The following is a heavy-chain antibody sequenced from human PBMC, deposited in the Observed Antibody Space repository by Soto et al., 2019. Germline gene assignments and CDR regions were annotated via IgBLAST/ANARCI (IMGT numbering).Heavy chain of an antibody. V-gene: IGHV4-30-4*01. CDR2: ISYSGTT. D-gene: IGHD4-17*01. J-gene: IGHJ4*02. CDR3: ATLGTPVTGLYYFDY. CDR1: GGSISSGNYY. Sequence: QVQLQESGPGLVKPSQTLSLTCTVSGGSISSGNYYWSWIRQPPGKGLEWIGFISYSGTTHYSASLRSPVSISVYTSKNQFSLDLSSVTAADTAVYYCATLGTPVTGLYYFDYWGQGTLVTVSS.